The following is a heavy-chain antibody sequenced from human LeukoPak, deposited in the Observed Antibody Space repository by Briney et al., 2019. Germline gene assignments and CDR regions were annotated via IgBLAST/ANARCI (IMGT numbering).Heavy chain of an antibody. CDR2: IYHSGST. J-gene: IGHJ4*02. V-gene: IGHV4-59*12. CDR3: ARGSSYDILTGLNY. CDR1: AGSISNYY. Sequence: SETLSLTCTVSAGSISNYYWSWIRQPPGKGLEWIGYIYHSGSTYYNPSLKSRVTISVDRSKNQFSLKLSSVTAADTAVYYCARGSSYDILTGLNYWGQGTLVTVSS. D-gene: IGHD3-9*01.